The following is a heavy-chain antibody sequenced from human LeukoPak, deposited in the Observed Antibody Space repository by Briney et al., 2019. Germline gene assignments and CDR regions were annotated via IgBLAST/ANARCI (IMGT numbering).Heavy chain of an antibody. CDR1: GGAISSYY. D-gene: IGHD1-26*01. J-gene: IGHJ4*02. CDR3: ASGSDYFDY. CDR2: IYYSGST. Sequence: KTSETLSLTCTVSGGAISSYYWSWIRQPPGKGLEWIGYIYYSGSTNYNPSLKSRVTISVDTSKTQFSLKLTSVTAADTAVYYCASGSDYFDYWGQGTLVTVSS. V-gene: IGHV4-59*01.